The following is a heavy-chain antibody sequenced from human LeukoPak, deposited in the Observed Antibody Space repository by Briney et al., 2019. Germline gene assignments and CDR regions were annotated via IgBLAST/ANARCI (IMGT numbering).Heavy chain of an antibody. CDR2: IYPADSDT. CDR1: GYTFTNNW. CDR3: ARHTGLVQFDK. J-gene: IGHJ4*02. Sequence: GESLKISCKASGYTFTNNWIGWVRQMPGKGLEWVAIIYPADSDTRYNPSFQGRVTISADKSISTAYLQWSSLKASDTAMYYCARHTGLVQFDKWGQGTLVTVSS. D-gene: IGHD6-19*01. V-gene: IGHV5-51*01.